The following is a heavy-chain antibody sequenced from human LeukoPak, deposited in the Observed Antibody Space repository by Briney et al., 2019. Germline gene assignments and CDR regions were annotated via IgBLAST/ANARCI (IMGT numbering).Heavy chain of an antibody. D-gene: IGHD5-24*01. CDR1: GFTFSSYG. V-gene: IGHV3-30*18. J-gene: IGHJ4*02. CDR3: AKDRERWLQLVFDY. CDR2: ISYDGTNK. Sequence: PGRSLRLSCAASGFTFSSYGMHWVRQAPGKGLEWVAVISYDGTNKYCADSVKGRFTISRDNSKNTLYLQMNSLRAEDTAVYYCAKDRERWLQLVFDYWGQGTLVTVSS.